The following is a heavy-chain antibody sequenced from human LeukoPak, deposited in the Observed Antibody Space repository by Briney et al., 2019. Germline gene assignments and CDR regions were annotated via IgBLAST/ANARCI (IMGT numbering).Heavy chain of an antibody. V-gene: IGHV1-2*02. CDR1: GYTFTGYF. D-gene: IGHD2-21*02. CDR3: ARNPQGYCGGDCHNDY. CDR2: INPNSGGT. J-gene: IGHJ4*02. Sequence: ASVKVSCKASGYTFTGYFIHWVRQAPGQGLEWMGWINPNSGGTNFAQKFQGRVTMTRDTSISTAYTELSRLRSDDTAVYYCARNPQGYCGGDCHNDYWGQGTLVTVSS.